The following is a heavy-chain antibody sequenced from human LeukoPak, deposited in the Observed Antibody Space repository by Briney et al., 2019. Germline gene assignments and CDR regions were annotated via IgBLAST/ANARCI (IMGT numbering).Heavy chain of an antibody. V-gene: IGHV1-69*04. CDR1: GGTFSSYA. J-gene: IGHJ6*02. CDR2: IIPILGIA. Sequence: ASVKVSCKASGGTFSSYAISWVRQAPGQGLEWMGRIIPILGIANYAQKFQGRVTITADKSTSTAYMELSSLRSEDTAVYYCARPTTVTPYGYYGMDVWGQGTTVTVSS. D-gene: IGHD4-17*01. CDR3: ARPTTVTPYGYYGMDV.